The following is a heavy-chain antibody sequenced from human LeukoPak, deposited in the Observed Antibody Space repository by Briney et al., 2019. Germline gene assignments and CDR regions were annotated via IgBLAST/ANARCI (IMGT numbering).Heavy chain of an antibody. CDR3: ARSSSGWYGYYFDY. CDR1: GGSISSYY. Sequence: SETLSLTCTVSGGSISSYYWSWIRQPPGKGLEWIGYIYYSGSTNYNPSLKSRVTISVDTSKNQFSLKLSSVPAADTAVYYCARSSSGWYGYYFDYWGQGTLVTVSS. V-gene: IGHV4-59*01. D-gene: IGHD6-19*01. J-gene: IGHJ4*02. CDR2: IYYSGST.